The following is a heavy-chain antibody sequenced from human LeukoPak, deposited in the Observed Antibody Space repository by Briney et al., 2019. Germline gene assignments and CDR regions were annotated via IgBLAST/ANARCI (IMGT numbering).Heavy chain of an antibody. CDR3: ARDGPLWFGERYYFDY. CDR2: IYYSGST. Sequence: PSETLSLTCTVSGGSISSYYWSWIRQPPGKGLEWIGYIYYSGSTNYNPSLKSRVTISVDTSKNQFSLKLSSVTAADTAVYYCARDGPLWFGERYYFDYWGQGTLVTVSS. CDR1: GGSISSYY. V-gene: IGHV4-59*12. J-gene: IGHJ4*02. D-gene: IGHD3-10*01.